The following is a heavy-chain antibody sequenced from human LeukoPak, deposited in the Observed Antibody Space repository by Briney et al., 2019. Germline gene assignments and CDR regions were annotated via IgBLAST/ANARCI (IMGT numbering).Heavy chain of an antibody. Sequence: SVKVSCKASGGTFSSYAISWVRQAPGQGLEWMGGIIPIFGTANYAQKFQGRVTITTDESTSTAYMELSSLRSEDTAVYYCARGGLRFLEWSPFDPWGQGTLVTVSS. D-gene: IGHD3-3*01. CDR3: ARGGLRFLEWSPFDP. CDR1: GGTFSSYA. V-gene: IGHV1-69*05. J-gene: IGHJ5*02. CDR2: IIPIFGTA.